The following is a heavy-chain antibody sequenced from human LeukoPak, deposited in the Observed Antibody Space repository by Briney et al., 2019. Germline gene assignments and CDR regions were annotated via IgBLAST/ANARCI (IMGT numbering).Heavy chain of an antibody. J-gene: IGHJ4*02. Sequence: GRSLRLSCAASGFTFSSYAMHWVRQAPGKGLEWVAVISYDGSNKYYADSVKGRFTISRDNAKNSLYLQMNSLRAEDTAVYYCARGRELWTLWGQGTLVTVSS. CDR1: GFTFSSYA. CDR2: ISYDGSNK. CDR3: ARGRELWTL. V-gene: IGHV3-30-3*01. D-gene: IGHD3-16*01.